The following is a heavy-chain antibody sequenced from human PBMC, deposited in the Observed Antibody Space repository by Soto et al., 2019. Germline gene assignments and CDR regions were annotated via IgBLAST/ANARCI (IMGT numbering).Heavy chain of an antibody. CDR1: GFTFSSYS. CDR3: AREVATIASNWFDP. J-gene: IGHJ5*02. Sequence: EVQLVESGGGLVKPGGSLRLSCAASGFTFSSYSMNWVRQAPGKGLEWVSSISSSSSYIYYADSVKGRFTISRDNAKSSLYLQMNSLRAEDTAVYYCAREVATIASNWFDPWGQGTLVTVSS. D-gene: IGHD5-12*01. CDR2: ISSSSSYI. V-gene: IGHV3-21*01.